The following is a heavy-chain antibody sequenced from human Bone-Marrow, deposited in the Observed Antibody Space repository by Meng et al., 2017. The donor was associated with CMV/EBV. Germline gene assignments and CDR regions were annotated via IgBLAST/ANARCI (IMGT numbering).Heavy chain of an antibody. CDR1: GGSISSYY. CDR3: AREAAHAVGFDY. D-gene: IGHD6-6*01. J-gene: IGHJ4*02. CDR2: IYYSGST. Sequence: SETLSLTCTVSGGSISSYYWSWIRQPPGKGLEWIGYIYYSGSTNYNPSLKSRVTISVDTSKNQFSLKLSSVTAADTAVYYCAREAAHAVGFDYCGQGTRVAVSS. V-gene: IGHV4-59*01.